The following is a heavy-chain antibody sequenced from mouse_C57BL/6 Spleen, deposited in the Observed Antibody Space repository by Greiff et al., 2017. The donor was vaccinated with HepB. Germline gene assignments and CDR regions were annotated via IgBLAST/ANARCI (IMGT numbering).Heavy chain of an antibody. CDR3: AINWDVGGLFDY. Sequence: QVQLQQPGAELVMPGASVKLSCKVSGYTFTSYWMHWVKQRPGQGLEWIGEIDPSDSYNNYNQKFKGKSTLTVDKSASTAYMQLNSLTSEDSAVYYCAINWDVGGLFDYWGQGTTLTVSS. CDR1: GYTFTSYW. CDR2: IDPSDSYN. V-gene: IGHV1-69*01. D-gene: IGHD4-1*02. J-gene: IGHJ2*01.